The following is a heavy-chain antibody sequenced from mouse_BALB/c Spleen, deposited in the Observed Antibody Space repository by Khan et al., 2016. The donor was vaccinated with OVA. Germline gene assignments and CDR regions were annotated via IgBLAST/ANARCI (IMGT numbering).Heavy chain of an antibody. Sequence: EVHLVESGPGLVKPSQTVSLTCTVTGISITSGNYRWSWIRQFPGNKLEWIGNIYYSGTVTYNPSLTSRTTITRDTSKNQFFLEMNSLTAEDTATYYCARDYGSLYWYFDVWGAGTTVTVSS. CDR2: IYYSGTV. J-gene: IGHJ1*01. V-gene: IGHV3-5*02. D-gene: IGHD1-1*01. CDR3: ARDYGSLYWYFDV. CDR1: GISITSGNYR.